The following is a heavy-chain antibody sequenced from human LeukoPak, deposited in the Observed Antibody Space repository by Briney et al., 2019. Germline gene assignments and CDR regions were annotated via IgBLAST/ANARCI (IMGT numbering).Heavy chain of an antibody. CDR2: ISSGSSYT. CDR1: GFTFSDYY. V-gene: IGHV3-11*05. D-gene: IGHD3-9*01. CDR3: ARAATYYDILPGAPGYYGMNV. J-gene: IGHJ6*02. Sequence: GGSLRLSCAASGFTFSDYYMSWIRQAPGKGLEWVSYISSGSSYTNYADSVKGRFTISRDNAKNSLYLQMNSLRAEDTAVYYCARAATYYDILPGAPGYYGMNVWGQGTTVTVSS.